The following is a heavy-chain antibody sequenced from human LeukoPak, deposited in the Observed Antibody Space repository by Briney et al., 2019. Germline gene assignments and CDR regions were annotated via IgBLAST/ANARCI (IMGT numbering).Heavy chain of an antibody. D-gene: IGHD5-24*01. Sequence: SETLSLTCTVSGGSISSSSYYWGWIRQPPWKGLEWLGSIYYSGSTYYNPSLKSRVTISVDTSKNQFSLKLSSVTAADTAVYYCASPKRSLRSGDAFDIWGQGTMVTVSS. J-gene: IGHJ3*02. CDR2: IYYSGST. CDR1: GGSISSSSYY. V-gene: IGHV4-39*01. CDR3: ASPKRSLRSGDAFDI.